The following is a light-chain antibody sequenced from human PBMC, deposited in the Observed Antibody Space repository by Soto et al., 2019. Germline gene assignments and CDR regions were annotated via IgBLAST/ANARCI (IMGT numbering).Light chain of an antibody. V-gene: IGLV3-1*01. CDR1: KLGDKY. CDR3: QAWDSSTGV. Sequence: SYELTQPPSVSVSPGQTASITCSGDKLGDKYACWYQQKPGQSPVLVIYQDNKRPSGIPERFSGSNSGNTATLTISGTQAMDEADYYCQAWDSSTGVFGAGTKLTV. CDR2: QDN. J-gene: IGLJ1*01.